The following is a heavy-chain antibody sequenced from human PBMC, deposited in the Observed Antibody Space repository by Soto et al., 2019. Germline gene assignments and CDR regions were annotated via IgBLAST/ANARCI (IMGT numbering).Heavy chain of an antibody. CDR2: LSGSGTST. V-gene: IGHV3-23*01. J-gene: IGHJ4*02. CDR1: GFSFVNYA. CDR3: AKATKNGGWFKPCDS. Sequence: PGGSLRLSCAASGFSFVNYAMNWVRQAPGKGLEWVSGLSGSGTSTYYADSVKGRFTISRDNSRDTLFLQMNSLTADDTAVYYCAKATKNGGWFKPCDSWGQGALATAPQ. D-gene: IGHD6-19*01.